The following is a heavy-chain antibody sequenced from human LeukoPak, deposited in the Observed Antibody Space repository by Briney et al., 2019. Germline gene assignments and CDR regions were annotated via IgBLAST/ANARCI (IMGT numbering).Heavy chain of an antibody. V-gene: IGHV1-69*04. CDR1: GGTFSSYA. J-gene: IGHJ4*02. D-gene: IGHD3-10*01. Sequence: SVKVSCKASGGTFSSYAISWVRQAPGQGLEWMGRIIPIPGIANYAQKFQGRVTITADKSTSTAYMELSSLRSEDTAVYYCARASNYYGSGSYYNVGFDYWGQGTLVTVSS. CDR2: IIPIPGIA. CDR3: ARASNYYGSGSYYNVGFDY.